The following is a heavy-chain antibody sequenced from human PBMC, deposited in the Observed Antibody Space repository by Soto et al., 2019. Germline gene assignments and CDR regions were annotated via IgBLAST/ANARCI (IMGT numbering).Heavy chain of an antibody. CDR3: VRVSGWHHLDY. V-gene: IGHV1-3*05. J-gene: IGHJ4*02. CDR2: INAGNGNT. CDR1: GYTFTSYA. Sequence: QVQLVQSGAEEKKPGASVKVSCKASGYTFTSYAMHWVRQAPGQRLEWMGWINAGNGNTKYSQKFQGRVTITRDTSASTADMELSSLRSEDTAVYYCVRVSGWHHLDYWGQGTLVTVSS. D-gene: IGHD6-19*01.